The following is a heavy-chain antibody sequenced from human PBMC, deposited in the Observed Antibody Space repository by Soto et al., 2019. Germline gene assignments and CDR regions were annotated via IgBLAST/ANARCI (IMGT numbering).Heavy chain of an antibody. V-gene: IGHV3-33*01. D-gene: IGHD2-8*02. J-gene: IGHJ4*02. CDR2: LWSNGIKT. Sequence: PGGSLRLSCTASGFSLSRYGLHWVRQAPGKGLQWVAGLWSNGIKTSYTDSVKGRFTISRDTSKNMLYLQMNTLGAEDTAVYYCARDLHYWSLLIDHWGQGTLVTVPS. CDR3: ARDLHYWSLLIDH. CDR1: GFSLSRYG.